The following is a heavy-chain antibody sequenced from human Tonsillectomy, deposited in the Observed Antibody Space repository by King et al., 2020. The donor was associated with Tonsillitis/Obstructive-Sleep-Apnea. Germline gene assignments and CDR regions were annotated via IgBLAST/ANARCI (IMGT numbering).Heavy chain of an antibody. CDR1: GGSISSYY. D-gene: IGHD3-22*01. V-gene: IGHV4-59*08. CDR2: IYYSGST. J-gene: IGHJ4*02. Sequence: QLQESGPGLVKPSETLSLTCTVSGGSISSYYWSWIRQPPGKGLEWIGYIYYSGSTNYNPSLKSRVTISVDTSKNQFSLKLSSVTAADTAVYYRASTPLYYYDSSGYYWKAFDYWGQGTLVTVSS. CDR3: ASTPLYYYDSSGYYWKAFDY.